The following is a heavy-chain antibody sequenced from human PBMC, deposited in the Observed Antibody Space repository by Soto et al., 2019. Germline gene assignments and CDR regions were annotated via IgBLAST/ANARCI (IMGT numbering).Heavy chain of an antibody. CDR3: ARVAVAARPRWYNWFDP. CDR1: GYTFTDYD. D-gene: IGHD2-15*01. J-gene: IGHJ5*02. CDR2: MNPNSGET. Sequence: ASVKVSCKTSGYTFTDYDINWVRQATGQGLEWIGWMNPNSGETGYAQKFQGRVTMTGSASLSTAYLELSSLRSEDTAVYYCARVAVAARPRWYNWFDPWGQGTLVTVSS. V-gene: IGHV1-8*01.